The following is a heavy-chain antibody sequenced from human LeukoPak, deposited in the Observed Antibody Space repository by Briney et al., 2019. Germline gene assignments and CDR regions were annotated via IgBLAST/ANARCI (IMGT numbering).Heavy chain of an antibody. V-gene: IGHV1-2*02. CDR2: INPNSGGT. CDR3: ARSRGLYCSSTCCYYYYMDV. J-gene: IGHJ6*03. CDR1: GYTFTGCY. Sequence: ASVKVSSKASGYTFTGCYVHWVRQATGQGLEWMGWINPNSGGTNYAQKFQGRVTMTRDTSISTAYMELSRLRSDDTAVYYCARSRGLYCSSTCCYYYYMDVWGKGTTVTVSS. D-gene: IGHD2-2*01.